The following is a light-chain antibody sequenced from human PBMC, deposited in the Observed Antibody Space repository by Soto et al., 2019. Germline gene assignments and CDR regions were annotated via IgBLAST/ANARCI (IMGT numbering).Light chain of an antibody. J-gene: IGKJ1*01. V-gene: IGKV1-8*01. Sequence: AIRMTPSPSSLSASTGDRVTITCRASQGISSYLAWYQQKPGKAPKLLIYAASTLQSGVPSRFSGSGSGTDFTLTISCLQPDDFATYYCQQYNSFTWTFGQGTKVDIK. CDR2: AAS. CDR1: QGISSY. CDR3: QQYNSFTWT.